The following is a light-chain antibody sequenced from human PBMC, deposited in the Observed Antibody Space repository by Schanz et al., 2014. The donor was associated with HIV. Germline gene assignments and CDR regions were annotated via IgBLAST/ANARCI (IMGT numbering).Light chain of an antibody. CDR3: QQYNDWPPIT. J-gene: IGKJ5*01. CDR1: QSVTRNF. Sequence: ETVLTQSPGSLSLSPGERVTLSCRASQSVTRNFLAWYQHKPGQAPRLLISGASSRAAGIPDRFSGSGSGTDFTLTISSLQSEDFAVYYCQQYNDWPPITFGQGTRLEIK. CDR2: GAS. V-gene: IGKV3-20*01.